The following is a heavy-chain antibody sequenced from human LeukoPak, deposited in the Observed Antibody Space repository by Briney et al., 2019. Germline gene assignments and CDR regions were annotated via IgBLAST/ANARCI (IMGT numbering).Heavy chain of an antibody. J-gene: IGHJ4*02. CDR3: VKDQGECPGSRCYLRFLEY. CDR1: GFNFSIYG. Sequence: PGGSLRLSCAPSGFNFSIYGMHWVRQAPGKGLEWVTFVKYDQSATVYADSVQGRFASLRDNSKNTVYLQMNSLRVEDTALYFCVKDQGECPGSRCYLRFLEYWGQGTSFLVSS. CDR2: VKYDQSAT. V-gene: IGHV3-30*02. D-gene: IGHD3-3*01.